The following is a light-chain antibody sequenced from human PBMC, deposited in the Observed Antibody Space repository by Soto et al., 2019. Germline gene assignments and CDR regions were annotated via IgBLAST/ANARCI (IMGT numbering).Light chain of an antibody. CDR2: EVS. CDR3: TSYTRSSTWV. V-gene: IGLV2-14*01. Sequence: QSVLTQPASVSGSPGQSITISCTGTSGDVGGYNYVSWYQQHPDKAPKLMIYEVSNRPSGVSNRFSGSKSGNTASLTISGIQAEDGADYYCTSYTRSSTWVFGGGTKVTVL. J-gene: IGLJ3*02. CDR1: SGDVGGYNY.